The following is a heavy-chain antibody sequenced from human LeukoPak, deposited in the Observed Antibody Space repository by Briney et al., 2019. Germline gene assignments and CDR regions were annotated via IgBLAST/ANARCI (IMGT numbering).Heavy chain of an antibody. CDR2: ISTSGAAT. Sequence: GGSLRLSCAASGFSFSSFSMNWVRQAPGKGLEWVSTISTSGAATYYADSVKGRFTISRDNSKNTLYLQTNSLRADDTAVYYCAKKGYAGQGTYSYYFDYWGQGTLVTVSS. J-gene: IGHJ4*02. D-gene: IGHD3-10*01. CDR3: AKKGYAGQGTYSYYFDY. V-gene: IGHV3-23*01. CDR1: GFSFSSFS.